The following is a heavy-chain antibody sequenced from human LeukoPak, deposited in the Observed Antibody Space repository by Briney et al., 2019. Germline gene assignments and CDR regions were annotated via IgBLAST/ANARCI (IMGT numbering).Heavy chain of an antibody. Sequence: SETLSLTCTVSGAFFSSSPYFWGWIRQPPEKGLEWIGSVSYSGSTYYNPSLKSRVTISLDTSKNQFSLKLASVTAADTAVYYCARAGSSIAARPPDYWGQGTLVSVSS. D-gene: IGHD6-6*01. CDR2: VSYSGST. CDR3: ARAGSSIAARPPDY. V-gene: IGHV4-39*07. CDR1: GAFFSSSPYF. J-gene: IGHJ4*02.